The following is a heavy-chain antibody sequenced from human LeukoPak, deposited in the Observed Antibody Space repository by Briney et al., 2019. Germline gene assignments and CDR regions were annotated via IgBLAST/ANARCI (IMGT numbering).Heavy chain of an antibody. D-gene: IGHD4-23*01. CDR2: ISGSGGST. CDR3: ARGPTLGGKHFHFDY. V-gene: IGHV3-23*01. J-gene: IGHJ4*02. CDR1: GFTFSSYA. Sequence: GGSLRLSCAASGFTFSSYAMSWVRQAPGKGLEWVSAISGSGGSTYYADSVKGRFTISRDNSKNTLYLQMNSLRAEDTAVYYCARGPTLGGKHFHFDYWGQGTLVTVSS.